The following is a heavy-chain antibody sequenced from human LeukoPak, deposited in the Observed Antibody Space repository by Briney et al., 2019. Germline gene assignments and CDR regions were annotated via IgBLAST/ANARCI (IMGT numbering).Heavy chain of an antibody. Sequence: ASVKVSCKASGYTLTSYDINWVRQATGQGLEWMGWMNPNSGNTGYAQKFQGRVTMTRNTSISTAYMELSSLRSEDTAVYYCAKPSSGWASFDYWGQGTLVTVSS. D-gene: IGHD6-19*01. CDR3: AKPSSGWASFDY. CDR1: GYTLTSYD. V-gene: IGHV1-8*01. CDR2: MNPNSGNT. J-gene: IGHJ4*02.